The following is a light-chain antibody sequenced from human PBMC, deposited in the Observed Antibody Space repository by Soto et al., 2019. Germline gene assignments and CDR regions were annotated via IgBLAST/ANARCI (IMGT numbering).Light chain of an antibody. Sequence: QSVLTQPPSASGTPGQRVTISCSGSSSNIGSNYVYWYQQLPGTAPKLLIFRNNRRPSGVPDRFSGSKSGTSASLAISGLRSEDEADYYCTTWDDSLSGQVFGTGTKLT. CDR2: RNN. V-gene: IGLV1-47*01. CDR3: TTWDDSLSGQV. CDR1: SSNIGSNY. J-gene: IGLJ1*01.